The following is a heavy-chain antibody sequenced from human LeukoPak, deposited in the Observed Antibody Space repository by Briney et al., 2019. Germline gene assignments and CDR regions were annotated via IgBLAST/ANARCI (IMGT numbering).Heavy chain of an antibody. D-gene: IGHD1-26*01. CDR2: ISYDGSSK. CDR3: AKEDSGSYYSLDY. J-gene: IGHJ4*02. V-gene: IGHV3-30*18. Sequence: GGSLRLSCAASGFTFSSYGMHWVRQAPGKGLEWVAVISYDGSSKYYADSVKGRFTISRDNSKNTLYLQMNSLRAEDTAVYYCAKEDSGSYYSLDYWGQGTLVTVSS. CDR1: GFTFSSYG.